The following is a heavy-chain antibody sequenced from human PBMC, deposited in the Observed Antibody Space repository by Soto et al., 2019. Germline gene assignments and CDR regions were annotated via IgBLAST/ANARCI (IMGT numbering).Heavy chain of an antibody. D-gene: IGHD2-15*01. CDR1: GYTFTSYY. V-gene: IGHV1-46*01. Sequence: QVQLVQSGAEVKKPGASVKVSCKASGYTFTSYYMHWVRQAPGQGLEWMGIINPSGGSTSYAQKFQGRVTMTRDTSTSTVYPELSSLKTEDTAVYYWARGPNCSGGSCYTPSNDYWGQGTLVTVSS. CDR2: INPSGGST. J-gene: IGHJ4*02. CDR3: ARGPNCSGGSCYTPSNDY.